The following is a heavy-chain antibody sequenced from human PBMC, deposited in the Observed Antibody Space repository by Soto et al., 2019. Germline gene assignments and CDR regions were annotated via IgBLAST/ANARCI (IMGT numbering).Heavy chain of an antibody. D-gene: IGHD1-1*01. CDR3: ARESRSINWNVRD. CDR1: GFTFSDYY. J-gene: IGHJ4*02. CDR2: ISSSSSYT. Sequence: QVQLVESGGGLVKPGGSLRLSCAASGFTFSDYYMSWIRQAPGKGLEWVSYISSSSSYTNYADSVKGRFTISRDNAKNSLYLQMSSLRDEDTAVYYCARESRSINWNVRDWGQGTLVTVSS. V-gene: IGHV3-11*05.